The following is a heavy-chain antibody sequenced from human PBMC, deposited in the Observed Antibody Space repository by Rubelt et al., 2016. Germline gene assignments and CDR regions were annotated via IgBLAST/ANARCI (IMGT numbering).Heavy chain of an antibody. J-gene: IGHJ4*02. Sequence: GGSLRLSCAASGLTFSIYAMNWVRQAPGKGLEWVSVVSGSGGITYYADSVKGRCTISRDNSKNTLSLEMNNLRAEDTALYYCARDLSEYSSSWYSFGGDYWGQGALVTVSS. CDR3: ARDLSEYSSSWYSFGGDY. CDR2: VSGSGGIT. CDR1: GLTFSIYA. V-gene: IGHV3-23*01. D-gene: IGHD6-13*01.